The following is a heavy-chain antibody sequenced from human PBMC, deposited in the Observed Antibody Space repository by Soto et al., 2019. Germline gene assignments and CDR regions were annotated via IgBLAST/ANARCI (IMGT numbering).Heavy chain of an antibody. CDR2: ISSSGSTI. J-gene: IGHJ6*02. CDR1: GFTFSDYY. V-gene: IGHV3-11*01. D-gene: IGHD3-3*01. CDR3: ARDLGYDFWSDYYGMDV. Sequence: PGGSLRLSCAASGFTFSDYYMSWIRQAPGKGLEWVSYISSSGSTIYYADSVKGRFTISRDNAKNSLYLQMNSLRAGDTAVYYCARDLGYDFWSDYYGMDVWGQGTTVTVSS.